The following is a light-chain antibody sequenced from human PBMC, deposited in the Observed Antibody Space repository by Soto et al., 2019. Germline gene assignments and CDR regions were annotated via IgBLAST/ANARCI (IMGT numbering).Light chain of an antibody. V-gene: IGLV2-11*01. CDR2: DVN. CDR1: SSDVGDSDS. Sequence: QSALTQPRSVSGSPGQSVIISCTGTSSDVGDSDSVSLYQPHPGKPPRFMMYDVNKRPSGVPDRFSGSKSGNTASLTVSGRQADDDADYYCSSDAGGSVVVGGGTKLTVL. J-gene: IGLJ2*01. CDR3: SSDAGGSVV.